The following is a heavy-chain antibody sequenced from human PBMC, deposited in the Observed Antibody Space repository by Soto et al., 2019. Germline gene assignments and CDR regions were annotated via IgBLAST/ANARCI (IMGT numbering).Heavy chain of an antibody. CDR1: GFTVSSNY. CDR3: AREDSGDYDRWYFDL. D-gene: IGHD4-17*01. J-gene: IGHJ2*01. Sequence: EVQLVETGGGLIQPGESLRLSCAASGFTVSSNYMSWVRQAPGKGLEWVSVIYSGGSTYYADSVKGRFTISRDNSKNTLYLQMNSLRAEDTAVYYCAREDSGDYDRWYFDLWGRGTLVTVSS. V-gene: IGHV3-53*02. CDR2: IYSGGST.